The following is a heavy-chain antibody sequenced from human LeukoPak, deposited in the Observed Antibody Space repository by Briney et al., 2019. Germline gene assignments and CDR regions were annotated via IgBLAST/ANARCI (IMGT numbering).Heavy chain of an antibody. V-gene: IGHV1-2*02. CDR2: INTNSSGT. D-gene: IGHD2-2*01. CDR1: AYTFTGYY. CDR3: ASVSVPAAIPLYYCYYMDD. Sequence: ASVKVCCKSSAYTFTGYYMRRVWQAHGPGIGWMGWINTNSSGTNSAQTFQGRVTITRDTSSSTAYMEMSRLRSDDTAVYYCASVSVPAAIPLYYCYYMDDWGKGTTVTVSS. J-gene: IGHJ6*03.